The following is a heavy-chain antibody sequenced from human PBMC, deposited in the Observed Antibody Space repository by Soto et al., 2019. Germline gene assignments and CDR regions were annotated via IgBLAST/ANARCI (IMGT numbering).Heavy chain of an antibody. CDR2: INDDGSDT. CDR3: ARDPTTGLES. V-gene: IGHV3-74*01. D-gene: IGHD4-17*01. J-gene: IGHJ4*02. CDR1: GFTFSDYW. Sequence: EVHLVESGGDLVQPGGSLRLSCAASGFTFSDYWMHWVRQAPGKGLVWVSLINDDGSDTTYADSVKGRFTISRDNAKNTVYLQMNTLRVEDTAVYYCARDPTTGLESWGQGTLVTVSS.